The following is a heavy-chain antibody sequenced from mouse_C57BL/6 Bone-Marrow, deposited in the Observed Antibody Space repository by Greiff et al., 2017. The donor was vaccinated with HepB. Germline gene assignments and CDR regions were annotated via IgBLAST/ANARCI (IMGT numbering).Heavy chain of an antibody. CDR3: ARRLYYYGSTYAMDY. J-gene: IGHJ4*01. CDR2: ISGGGGNT. V-gene: IGHV5-9*01. CDR1: GFTFSSYT. Sequence: EVMLVESGGGLVKPGGSLKLSCAASGFTFSSYTMSWVRQTPEKMLDWVSTISGGGGNTYYPDSVKVRFTISSDNARNTLYLQMSSLRSEDTALYYCARRLYYYGSTYAMDYWGQGTSVTVSS. D-gene: IGHD1-1*01.